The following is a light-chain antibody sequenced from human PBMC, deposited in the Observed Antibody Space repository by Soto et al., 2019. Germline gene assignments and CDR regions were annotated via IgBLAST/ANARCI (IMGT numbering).Light chain of an antibody. J-gene: IGKJ4*01. Sequence: DIQMTQSPSTLSASVGDRVNITCRASQSISSWLAWYQQKPGKAPKLLIYDASSLESGVPSSFSGSGSGTEFTLTISSLQPDDFATYYCQQYNSYPLTFGGGTKVEIK. CDR3: QQYNSYPLT. CDR2: DAS. CDR1: QSISSW. V-gene: IGKV1-5*01.